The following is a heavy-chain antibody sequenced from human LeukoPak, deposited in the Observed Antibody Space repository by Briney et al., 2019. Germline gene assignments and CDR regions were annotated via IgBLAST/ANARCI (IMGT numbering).Heavy chain of an antibody. D-gene: IGHD3-22*01. CDR1: GGSISSYY. J-gene: IGHJ2*01. V-gene: IGHV4-59*08. CDR3: ARLTYYYDSSGYSAWYFDL. CDR2: IYYSGST. Sequence: SETLSLTCTVSGGSISSYYWSWIRQPPGKGLEWIGYIYYSGSTNYNPSLKSRVTISVDTSKNQFSLKLSSVTAADTAVYYCARLTYYYDSSGYSAWYFDLWGRGTLVTVSS.